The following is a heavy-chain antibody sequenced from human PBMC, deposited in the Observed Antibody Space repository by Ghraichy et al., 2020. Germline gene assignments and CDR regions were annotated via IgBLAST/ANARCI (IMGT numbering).Heavy chain of an antibody. CDR2: VHSSGAV. V-gene: IGHV4-4*07. D-gene: IGHD3/OR15-3a*01. CDR1: GGSFSSYY. Sequence: SETLSLTCTVSGGSFSSYYWSWIRLPAGKALEWIGRVHSSGAVNYNPSLRGRVTISVDTSNNRFSLKVNSVTAADTAVYFCARDPGLERGGIWFDPWGQGTLVTVSS. CDR3: ARDPGLERGGIWFDP. J-gene: IGHJ5*02.